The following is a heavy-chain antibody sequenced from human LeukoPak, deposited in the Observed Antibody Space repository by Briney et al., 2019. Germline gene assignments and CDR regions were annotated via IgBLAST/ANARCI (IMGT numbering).Heavy chain of an antibody. D-gene: IGHD1-1*01. CDR2: IDKSSNTI. CDR3: ADNLSR. CDR1: GFTLSTPS. Sequence: GGSLRLSCAASGFTLSTPSMNWVRQAPGKGLEWISYIDKSSNTIYYADSVKGRFTISRDSAKNSLYLQMKSLRAEDTAVYYCADNLSRWGQGTLVTVSS. J-gene: IGHJ4*02. V-gene: IGHV3-48*04.